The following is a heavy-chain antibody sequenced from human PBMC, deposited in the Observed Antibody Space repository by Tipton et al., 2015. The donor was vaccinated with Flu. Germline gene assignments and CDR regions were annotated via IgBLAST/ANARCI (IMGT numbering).Heavy chain of an antibody. D-gene: IGHD3-22*01. J-gene: IGHJ4*02. Sequence: TLSLTCTVSGGSISSSSYYWGWIRQPPGKGLEWIGSIYYSGSTYYNPSLKSRVTISVDTSKNQFSLKLSSVTAADTAVYYCAREGYYDSSGLNWGQGTLVTVSS. CDR1: GGSISSSSYY. CDR3: AREGYYDSSGLN. V-gene: IGHV4-39*07. CDR2: IYYSGST.